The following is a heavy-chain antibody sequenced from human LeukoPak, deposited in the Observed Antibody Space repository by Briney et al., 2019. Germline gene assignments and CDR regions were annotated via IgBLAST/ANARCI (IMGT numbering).Heavy chain of an antibody. CDR2: IYYSGSS. Sequence: SETLSLTCTVSGGSISSSSYYWGWIRQPPGKGLEWIGSIYYSGSSYYNPSLKSRVTISVDTSKNQFSLKLSSVTAADTAVYYCARRGGYSYGYWFDPWGQGTLVTVSS. CDR3: ARRGGYSYGYWFDP. V-gene: IGHV4-39*01. D-gene: IGHD5-18*01. CDR1: GGSISSSSYY. J-gene: IGHJ5*02.